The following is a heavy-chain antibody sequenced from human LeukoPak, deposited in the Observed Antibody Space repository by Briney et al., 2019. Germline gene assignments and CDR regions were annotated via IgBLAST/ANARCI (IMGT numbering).Heavy chain of an antibody. V-gene: IGHV4-34*01. D-gene: IGHD6-13*01. Sequence: PSETLSLTCAVYGGSFSGYYWSWIRQPPGKGLEWIGEINHSGSTNYNPSLKSRVTISVDTSKNQFSLKLSSVTAADTAVYYCARGYSSSHRFDYRGQGTLVTVSS. CDR3: ARGYSSSHRFDY. CDR2: INHSGST. CDR1: GGSFSGYY. J-gene: IGHJ4*02.